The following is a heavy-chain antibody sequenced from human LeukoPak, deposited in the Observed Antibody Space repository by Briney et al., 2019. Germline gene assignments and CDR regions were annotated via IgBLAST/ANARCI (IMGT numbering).Heavy chain of an antibody. CDR3: ARDLPRMAVAAFTY. D-gene: IGHD6-19*01. Sequence: GASVKVSCRGSGYSFTTYGISWVRQAPGQGLERMGWISGYNGDTNYAQRLQGRVTITTDTSTSTAYMQMRNMRSDDTAGYYCARDLPRMAVAAFTYWGQGTLVTVSS. J-gene: IGHJ4*02. V-gene: IGHV1-18*01. CDR1: GYSFTTYG. CDR2: ISGYNGDT.